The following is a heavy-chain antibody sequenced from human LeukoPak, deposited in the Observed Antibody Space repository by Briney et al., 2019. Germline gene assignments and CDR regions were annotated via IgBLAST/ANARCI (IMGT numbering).Heavy chain of an antibody. Sequence: PSETLSLTCTVSGYSISSGYYWGWIRQPPGKGLEWIGSIYHSGSTYYNPSLKSRVTISVDTSKNQFSLKLSSVTAADTAVYYCARHLKESVVPAEDWFDPWGQGTLVTVSS. D-gene: IGHD2-2*01. CDR2: IYHSGST. V-gene: IGHV4-38-2*02. CDR3: ARHLKESVVPAEDWFDP. J-gene: IGHJ5*02. CDR1: GYSISSGYY.